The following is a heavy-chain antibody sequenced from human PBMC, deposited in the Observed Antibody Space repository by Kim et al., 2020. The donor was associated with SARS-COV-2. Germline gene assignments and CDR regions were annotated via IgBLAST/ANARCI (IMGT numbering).Heavy chain of an antibody. V-gene: IGHV5-51*01. CDR3: ARPYGSGSYYNLDDAIDI. Sequence: GESLKISCKGSGYSFTSYWIGWVRQMPGKGLEWMGIIYPGDSDTRYSPSFQGQVTISADKSISTAYLQWSSLKASDTAMYYCARPYGSGSYYNLDDAIDIWGQGTMVTGSS. J-gene: IGHJ3*02. CDR2: IYPGDSDT. CDR1: GYSFTSYW. D-gene: IGHD3-10*01.